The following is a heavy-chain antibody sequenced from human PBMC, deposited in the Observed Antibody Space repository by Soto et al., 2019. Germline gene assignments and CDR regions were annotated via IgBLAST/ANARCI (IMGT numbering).Heavy chain of an antibody. J-gene: IGHJ6*02. D-gene: IGHD4-17*01. CDR1: GGSISSYY. CDR3: ARDQVGYGDYGPYYYYYGMDV. CDR2: IYYSGST. Sequence: QVQLQKSGPGLVKPSETLSLTCTVSGGSISSYYWSWIRQPPGKGLEWIGYIYYSGSTNYNPSLKTRVTISVDTSKNKYSLKLSYVTAADTAVYYCARDQVGYGDYGPYYYYYGMDVWGQGTTVTVS. V-gene: IGHV4-59*01.